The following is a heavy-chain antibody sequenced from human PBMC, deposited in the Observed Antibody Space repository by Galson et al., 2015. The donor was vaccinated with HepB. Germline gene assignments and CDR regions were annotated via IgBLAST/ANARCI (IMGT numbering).Heavy chain of an antibody. J-gene: IGHJ4*02. V-gene: IGHV1-18*01. CDR3: ARGGLATIGGPTFDY. Sequence: YAQKFQGRLTMTTDTSTSTAHLDLRSLRSDDSAVYYCARGGLATIGGPTFDYWGQGTLVTVSS. D-gene: IGHD5-24*01.